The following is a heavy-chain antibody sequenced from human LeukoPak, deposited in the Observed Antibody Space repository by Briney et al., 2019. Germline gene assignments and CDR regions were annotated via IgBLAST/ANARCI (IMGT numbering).Heavy chain of an antibody. J-gene: IGHJ4*02. CDR3: VLKVWG. D-gene: IGHD3-16*01. CDR1: GFIFSNHY. CDR2: INNDGSIT. V-gene: IGHV3-74*01. Sequence: PGGSLRLSCAVSGFIFSNHYMHWVRQAPGKGLVWVSRINNDGSITSYADSVKGRFTISRDNAKNTLYLQMNSLRAEDTAVYYCVLKVWGGGQGTLVTVSS.